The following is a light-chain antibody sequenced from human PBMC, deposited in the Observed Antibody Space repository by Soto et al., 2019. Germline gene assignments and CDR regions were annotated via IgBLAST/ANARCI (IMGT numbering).Light chain of an antibody. CDR1: QSVSSSN. CDR3: QQYGSTPLT. J-gene: IGKJ4*01. V-gene: IGKV3-20*01. Sequence: DIVLTHSPGPLSLYTETIAALYCXXSQSVSSSNLAWYQQKPGQAPRLLIYGASSRATGIPDRFSGSGSGTDFTLTISRLEPEDFAVYYCQQYGSTPLTFGGGTKVDIK. CDR2: GAS.